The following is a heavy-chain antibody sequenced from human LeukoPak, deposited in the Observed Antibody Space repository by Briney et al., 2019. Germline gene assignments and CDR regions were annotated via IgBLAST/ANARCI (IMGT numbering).Heavy chain of an antibody. CDR2: IIPIFGTA. V-gene: IGHV1-69*01. CDR1: GGTFSSYA. Sequence: SVKVSCKASGGTFSSYAISWVRQAPGQGLEWMGGIIPIFGTANYAQKFQGRVTITADESTSTAYMELSSLRSEDTAVYYCARGSRDYGSGSSQYYFDYWGQGTLVTVSS. D-gene: IGHD3-10*01. CDR3: ARGSRDYGSGSSQYYFDY. J-gene: IGHJ4*02.